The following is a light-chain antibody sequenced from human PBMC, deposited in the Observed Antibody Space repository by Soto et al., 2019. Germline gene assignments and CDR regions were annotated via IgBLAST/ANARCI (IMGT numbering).Light chain of an antibody. Sequence: AIRMTQSPSSLSASTGDRVTITCRASQGITNYLVWYQQKPGKAPKVLIHAASTLQSGVSSRFSGSGSGTDFTLTISCLQSEDFATYYCQQYYTYLWTFGQGTKVEV. J-gene: IGKJ1*01. V-gene: IGKV1-8*01. CDR3: QQYYTYLWT. CDR1: QGITNY. CDR2: AAS.